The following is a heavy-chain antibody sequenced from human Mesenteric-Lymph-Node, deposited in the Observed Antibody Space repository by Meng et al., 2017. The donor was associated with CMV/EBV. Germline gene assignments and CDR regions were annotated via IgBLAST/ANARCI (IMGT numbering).Heavy chain of an antibody. CDR2: INYSGRT. V-gene: IGHV4-34*01. CDR1: GWSLSGYY. Sequence: VYGWSLSGYYWSWIRQSPGKGLEWIGEINYSGRTNYHPSLKSRVSISVDTSNNQFSLRLRSVTAADTAMYYCAREVGSGTHTHWFDPWGQGALVTVSS. J-gene: IGHJ5*02. D-gene: IGHD3-10*01. CDR3: AREVGSGTHTHWFDP.